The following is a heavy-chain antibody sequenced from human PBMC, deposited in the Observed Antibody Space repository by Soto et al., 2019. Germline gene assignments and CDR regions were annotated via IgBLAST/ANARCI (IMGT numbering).Heavy chain of an antibody. V-gene: IGHV3-64*01. Sequence: PGGSLRLSCAASGFTFSSYPMHWVRQAPGKGLEYVSAISSNGGSAYYANSVKGRFTISRDNSKNTLYLQMGSLRAEDMAVYYCARVDYYYYYMDVWGKGTTVTVSS. CDR3: ARVDYYYYYMDV. J-gene: IGHJ6*03. CDR2: ISSNGGSA. CDR1: GFTFSSYP.